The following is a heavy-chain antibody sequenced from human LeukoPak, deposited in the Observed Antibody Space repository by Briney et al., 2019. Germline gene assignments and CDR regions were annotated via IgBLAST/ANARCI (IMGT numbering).Heavy chain of an antibody. Sequence: SVKVSCKASGGTFSSYAISWVRQAPGQGLEWMGGIIPIFGTANYAQIFQGRVTITADESTRTAYMELSSLRSEDTAVYYCARVADDSSGYYYFDYWGQGTLVTVSS. V-gene: IGHV1-69*01. J-gene: IGHJ4*02. CDR2: IIPIFGTA. D-gene: IGHD3-22*01. CDR3: ARVADDSSGYYYFDY. CDR1: GGTFSSYA.